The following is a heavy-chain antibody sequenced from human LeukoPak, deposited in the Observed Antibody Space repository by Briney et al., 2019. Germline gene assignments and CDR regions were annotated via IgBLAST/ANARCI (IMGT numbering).Heavy chain of an antibody. V-gene: IGHV3-21*01. CDR3: ARDDAVAGLSFDY. D-gene: IGHD6-19*01. J-gene: IGHJ4*02. CDR2: ISSSSSYI. Sequence: PGGSLRLSCAASGFTFSSYSMNWGRQAPGRGLEWVSSISSSSSYIYYADSVKGRFTISRDNAKNSLYLQMNSLRAEDTAVYYCARDDAVAGLSFDYWGQGTLVIVSS. CDR1: GFTFSSYS.